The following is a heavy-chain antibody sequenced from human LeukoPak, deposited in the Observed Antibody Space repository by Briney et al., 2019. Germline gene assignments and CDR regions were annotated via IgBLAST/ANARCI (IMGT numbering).Heavy chain of an antibody. Sequence: GASVKVSCKASGYTFTAYYIQWVRQAPGQGLEWMGTIRPGDTRTTYAQKFQGRVTMTWDISTTTGYMELSSLRSEDTAVYYCVREKSGGTYDYWGQGTLVTVSS. CDR2: IRPGDTRT. D-gene: IGHD3-16*01. V-gene: IGHV1-46*01. CDR1: GYTFTAYY. J-gene: IGHJ4*02. CDR3: VREKSGGTYDY.